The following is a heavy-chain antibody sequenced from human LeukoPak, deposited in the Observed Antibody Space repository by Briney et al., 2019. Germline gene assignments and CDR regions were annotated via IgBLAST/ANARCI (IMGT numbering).Heavy chain of an antibody. Sequence: GGSLRLSCAASGFTFSSYSMNWVRQVPGKGLEWVSSISSSSSYIYYADSVKGRFTISRDNAKNSLYLQMNSLRAEDTAVYYCARDPAPHSGSYYWGQGTLVTVSS. CDR3: ARDPAPHSGSYY. V-gene: IGHV3-21*01. J-gene: IGHJ4*02. CDR2: ISSSSSYI. CDR1: GFTFSSYS. D-gene: IGHD1-26*01.